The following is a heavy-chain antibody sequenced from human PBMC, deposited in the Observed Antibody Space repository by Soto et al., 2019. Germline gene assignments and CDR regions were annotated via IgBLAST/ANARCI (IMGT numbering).Heavy chain of an antibody. CDR2: ISGSGGST. D-gene: IGHD6-13*01. Sequence: EVQLLESGGGLVQPGGSLRLSCAASGFTFSSYAMSWVRQAPGKGLEWVSAISGSGGSTYYADSVKGRFTISRDNSKNTLDLQMKSLGAEDPAVYYCAKEGQQLGGGYFDYWGQGTLVTVSS. CDR1: GFTFSSYA. CDR3: AKEGQQLGGGYFDY. J-gene: IGHJ4*02. V-gene: IGHV3-23*01.